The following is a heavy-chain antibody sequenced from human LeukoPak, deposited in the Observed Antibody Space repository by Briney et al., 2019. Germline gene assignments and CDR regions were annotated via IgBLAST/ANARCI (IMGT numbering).Heavy chain of an antibody. CDR2: TYYRSKWYN. CDR3: ARDAGSGWPSFDY. V-gene: IGHV6-1*01. Sequence: SQTLSLTCAISGDSVSSNSAAWNWIRQSPSRGLEWLGRTYYRSKWYNDYAVSMKSRITINPDTSKDQFSLQLSSVTPEDTAVYYCARDAGSGWPSFDYWGQGTLVTVSS. J-gene: IGHJ4*02. D-gene: IGHD6-19*01. CDR1: GDSVSSNSAA.